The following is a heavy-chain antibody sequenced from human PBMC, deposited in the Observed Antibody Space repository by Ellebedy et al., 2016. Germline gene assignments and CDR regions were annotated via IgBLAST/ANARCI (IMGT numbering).Heavy chain of an antibody. CDR2: IYYSGST. Sequence: SETLSLTCTVSGGSISSYYWSWIRQPPGKGLEWIGCIYYSGSTNYNPSLKSRVTISVDTSKNQFSLKLSSVTAADTAVYYCARGGSSGYYYDWYFDLWGRGTLVTVSS. CDR1: GGSISSYY. V-gene: IGHV4-59*08. CDR3: ARGGSSGYYYDWYFDL. J-gene: IGHJ2*01. D-gene: IGHD3-22*01.